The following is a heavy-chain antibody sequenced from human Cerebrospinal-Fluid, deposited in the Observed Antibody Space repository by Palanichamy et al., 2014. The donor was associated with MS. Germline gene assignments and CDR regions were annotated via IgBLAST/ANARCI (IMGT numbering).Heavy chain of an antibody. V-gene: IGHV3-7*01. CDR3: VREGSLASYFDY. J-gene: IGHJ4*02. CDR2: IKEDGTEK. D-gene: IGHD3-10*01. Sequence: EVLLVESGGGLVQPGGSLRLSCTASGFTFSSYWMTWVRQAPGKGLEWVVNIKEDGTEKHYVGSVKGRFTISRDNANDSLHPQMNSLRVEDTAVYYCVREGSLASYFDYWGQGTLVTVSS. CDR1: GFTFSSYW.